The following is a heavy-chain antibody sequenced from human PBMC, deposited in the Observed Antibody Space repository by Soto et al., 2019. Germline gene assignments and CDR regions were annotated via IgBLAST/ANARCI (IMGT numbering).Heavy chain of an antibody. CDR3: ARLMVYYYDSSGLNWFDP. CDR2: IIPIFGTA. CDR1: GGTFSSYA. D-gene: IGHD3-22*01. Sequence: QVQLVQSGAEVKKPGSSVKVSCKASGGTFSSYAISWVRQAPGQGLEWMGEIIPIFGTANYAQKFQGRVTITADKSTSTAYMELSSLRSEDTAVYYCARLMVYYYDSSGLNWFDPWGQGTLVTVSS. J-gene: IGHJ5*02. V-gene: IGHV1-69*06.